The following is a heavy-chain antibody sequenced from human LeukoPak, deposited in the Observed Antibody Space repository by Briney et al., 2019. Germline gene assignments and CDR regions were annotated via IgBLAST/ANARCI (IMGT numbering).Heavy chain of an antibody. Sequence: ASVKVSCKASGYTFTSYDINWVRQATGQGLEWMGWMNPDSGDTGYPQKFQGRVTITRNTSISTAYMEMSSLRYEDTAVYYCAILLGASCSGGDCYYDYWGQGTLVTVSS. CDR3: AILLGASCSGGDCYYDY. CDR1: GYTFTSYD. J-gene: IGHJ4*02. D-gene: IGHD2-15*01. CDR2: MNPDSGDT. V-gene: IGHV1-8*03.